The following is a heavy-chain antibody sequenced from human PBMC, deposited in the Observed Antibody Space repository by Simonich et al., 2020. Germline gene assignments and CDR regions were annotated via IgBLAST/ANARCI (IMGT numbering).Heavy chain of an antibody. CDR1: GFTFSSYG. CDR2: VNSDRSST. J-gene: IGHJ4*02. CDR3: ARGGWGSSWYY. V-gene: IGHV3-74*01. D-gene: IGHD6-13*01. Sequence: EVQLVESGGGLVQPGGSLRLSCAASGFTFSSYGMHWVRQAPGKGLGWVSRVNSDRSSTSYADSVKGRFTISRDNAKNTLYLQMNSLRAEDTAVYYCARGGWGSSWYYWGQGTLVTVSS.